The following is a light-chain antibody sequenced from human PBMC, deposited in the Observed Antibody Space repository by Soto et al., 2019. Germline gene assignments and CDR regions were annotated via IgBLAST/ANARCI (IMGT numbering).Light chain of an antibody. J-gene: IGLJ2*01. CDR2: DVS. CDR3: CSYAGSYTFEGV. V-gene: IGLV2-11*01. Sequence: QSVLTQPRSVSGSPGQSVTISCTGTSSDVGGYNYVSWYQQHPGKAPKLMIYDVSKRPSGVPDRFSGSKSGNTASLTISGLQAEDEADYYCCSYAGSYTFEGVFGGGTKLTV. CDR1: SSDVGGYNY.